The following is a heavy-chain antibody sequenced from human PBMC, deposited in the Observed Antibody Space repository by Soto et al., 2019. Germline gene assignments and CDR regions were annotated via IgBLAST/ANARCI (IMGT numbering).Heavy chain of an antibody. V-gene: IGHV3-23*01. D-gene: IGHD1-20*01. Sequence: GGSLRLSCEASGFTLRNYSMTWVRQAPWKGLEWVSLISANDVGTYYAESVKTRFTISTDQYRNTVYLQMDSLRADDTAIYYCAKAKNEYNCDNRPPFDYCGQGTLVPLCS. CDR1: GFTLRNYS. J-gene: IGHJ4*02. CDR2: ISANDVGT. CDR3: AKAKNEYNCDNRPPFDY.